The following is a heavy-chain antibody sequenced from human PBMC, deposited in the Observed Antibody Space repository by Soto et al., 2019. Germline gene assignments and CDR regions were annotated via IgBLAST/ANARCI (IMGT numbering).Heavy chain of an antibody. V-gene: IGHV1-69*08. CDR1: GGTFSSYT. Sequence: QVQLVQSGAEVKKPGSSVKVSCKASGGTFSSYTISWVRQAPGQGLEWMGRIIPILGIANYAQKFQGRVTITADKSTSTAYMELSSRRSEDTAEYYCARDFNYCSGGSCERFDPWGQGTLVTVSS. CDR3: ARDFNYCSGGSCERFDP. D-gene: IGHD2-15*01. J-gene: IGHJ5*02. CDR2: IIPILGIA.